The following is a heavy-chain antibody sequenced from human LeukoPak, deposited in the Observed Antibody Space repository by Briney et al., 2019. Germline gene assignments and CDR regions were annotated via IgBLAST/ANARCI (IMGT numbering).Heavy chain of an antibody. Sequence: GSLRLSCAASGLTFSSYGMSWVRQGPGKGLEWVSAIRGSGDSTYYGDSVKGRFTISRDNSKNTLYLQMNSLRAEDTAVYYCAKDGSQVITFGGVSYYFDYWGQGTLVTVSS. J-gene: IGHJ4*02. D-gene: IGHD3-16*01. V-gene: IGHV3-23*01. CDR2: IRGSGDST. CDR1: GLTFSSYG. CDR3: AKDGSQVITFGGVSYYFDY.